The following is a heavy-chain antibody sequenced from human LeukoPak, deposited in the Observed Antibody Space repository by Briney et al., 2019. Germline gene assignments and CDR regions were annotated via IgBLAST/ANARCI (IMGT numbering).Heavy chain of an antibody. V-gene: IGHV4-59*08. CDR3: VRWVTASSIDY. CDR1: GGSISTYY. J-gene: IGHJ4*02. Sequence: NTSETLSLTCTVSGGSISTYYWSWNRQPPGKGLEWIGYIDYSGSTNYNPSLKSRVTISVDTSKNQFSLKLSSVTAADTAVYYCVRWVTASSIDYWGQGTLVTVSS. D-gene: IGHD6-6*01. CDR2: IDYSGST.